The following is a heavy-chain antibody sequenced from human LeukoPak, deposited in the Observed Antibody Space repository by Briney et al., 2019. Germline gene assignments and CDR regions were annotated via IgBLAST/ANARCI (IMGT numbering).Heavy chain of an antibody. D-gene: IGHD5-12*01. V-gene: IGHV4-39*01. CDR2: IHYSGST. Sequence: SETLSLTCSVSGGSISSSSYYWGWIRQPPGKGLEWIGTIHYSGSTNYNPSLKSRVTIYADTSKNQISLKLSSVTAADTAVYYCARQVVPSGYDLHFDYWGRGTLVTVSS. CDR1: GGSISSSSYY. J-gene: IGHJ4*02. CDR3: ARQVVPSGYDLHFDY.